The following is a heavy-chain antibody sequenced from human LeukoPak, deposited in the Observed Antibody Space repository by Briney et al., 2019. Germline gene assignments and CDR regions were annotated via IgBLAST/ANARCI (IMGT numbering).Heavy chain of an antibody. CDR2: IIPIFGTA. V-gene: IGHV1-69*13. CDR1: GGTFISYA. J-gene: IGHJ4*02. D-gene: IGHD6-13*01. CDR3: ARGLGIAALGLYYFDY. Sequence: SVKVSCKASGGTFISYAISWVRQAPGQGLEWMGGIIPIFGTANYAQKFQGRVTITADESTSTAYMELSSLRSEDTAVYYCARGLGIAALGLYYFDYWGQGTLVTVSS.